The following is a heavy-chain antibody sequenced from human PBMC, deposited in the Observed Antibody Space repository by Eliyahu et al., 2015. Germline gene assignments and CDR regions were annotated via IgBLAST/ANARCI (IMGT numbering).Heavy chain of an antibody. CDR3: ARGGESCSGGSCYSFGFDY. D-gene: IGHD2-15*01. Sequence: QVQLVQSGSELKKPGASVKVSCKASGYXFXTYAMNWLRQAPGQGLXWFXWIXTNTGDPWYAQGFTGRFLFSLDTSVTTAFLEISGLKTEDSAVYYCARGGESCSGGSCYSFGFDYWGQGTLVTVSS. CDR2: IXTNTGDP. J-gene: IGHJ4*02. V-gene: IGHV7-4-1*02. CDR1: GYXFXTYA.